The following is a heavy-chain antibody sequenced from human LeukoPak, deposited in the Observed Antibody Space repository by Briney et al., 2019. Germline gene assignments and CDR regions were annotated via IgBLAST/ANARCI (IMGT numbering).Heavy chain of an antibody. V-gene: IGHV3-30*02. Sequence: GGPLRLSCTASGFIFSSYGMHWVRQAPGKGLEWVAYIQYDGSNEQYAHSVKGRFRISRDSSKNMLYLQMNSLKTEDTAVYYCTRYNVGFESWGQGTLVTVSS. CDR1: GFIFSSYG. D-gene: IGHD1-1*01. CDR3: TRYNVGFES. J-gene: IGHJ4*02. CDR2: IQYDGSNE.